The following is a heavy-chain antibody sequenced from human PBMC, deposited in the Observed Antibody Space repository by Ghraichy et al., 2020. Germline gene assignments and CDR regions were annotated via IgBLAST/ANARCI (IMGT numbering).Heavy chain of an antibody. D-gene: IGHD3-22*01. J-gene: IGHJ4*02. CDR3: ARWNDSSGPDY. Sequence: SQTLSLTCAVYGGSFSGYYWSWIRQPPGKGLEWIGEINHSGSTNYNPSLKSRVTISVDTSKNQFSLKLSSVTAADTAVYYCARWNDSSGPDYWGQGTLVTVSS. V-gene: IGHV4-34*01. CDR1: GGSFSGYY. CDR2: INHSGST.